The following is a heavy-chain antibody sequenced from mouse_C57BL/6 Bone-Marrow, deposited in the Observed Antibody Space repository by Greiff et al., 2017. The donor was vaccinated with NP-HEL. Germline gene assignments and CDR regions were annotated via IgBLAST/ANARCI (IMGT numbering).Heavy chain of an antibody. CDR2: ISYSGST. CDR3: ARGGLYYGRNYFDY. D-gene: IGHD1-1*01. V-gene: IGHV3-1*01. CDR1: GYSITSGYD. J-gene: IGHJ2*01. Sequence: EVQGVESGPGMVKPSQSLSLTCTVTGYSITSGYDWHWIRHFPGNKLEWMGYISYSGSTNYNPSLKSRISITHDTSKNHFFLKLNSVTTEDTATYYCARGGLYYGRNYFDYWGQGTTLTVSS.